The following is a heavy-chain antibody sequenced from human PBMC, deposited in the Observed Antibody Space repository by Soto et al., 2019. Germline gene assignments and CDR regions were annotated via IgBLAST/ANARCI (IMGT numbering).Heavy chain of an antibody. V-gene: IGHV3-21*01. Sequence: EVQLVESGGGLVKPGGSLRLSCAASGFTFSSYSMNWVRQAPGKGLEWVSSISSSSSYIYYADSVKGRFTISRDNAKNSLDLQMNSLRAEDTAVYYCARGDSSSWYGTDYLGQGTLVTVSS. CDR3: ARGDSSSWYGTDY. D-gene: IGHD6-13*01. CDR1: GFTFSSYS. J-gene: IGHJ4*02. CDR2: ISSSSSYI.